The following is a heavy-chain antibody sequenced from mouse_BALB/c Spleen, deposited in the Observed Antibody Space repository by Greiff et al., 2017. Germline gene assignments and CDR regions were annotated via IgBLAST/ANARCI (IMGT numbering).Heavy chain of an antibody. CDR3: ARAYYGNYAWFAY. CDR2: IYPGDGDT. V-gene: IGHV1-87*01. CDR1: GYTFTSYW. Sequence: VQLQESGAELARPGASVKLSCKASGYTFTSYWMQWVKQRPGQGLEWIGAIYPGDGDTRYTQKFKGKATLTADKSSSTAYMQLSSLASEDSALYYCARAYYGNYAWFAYWGQGTLVTVSA. J-gene: IGHJ3*01. D-gene: IGHD2-10*01.